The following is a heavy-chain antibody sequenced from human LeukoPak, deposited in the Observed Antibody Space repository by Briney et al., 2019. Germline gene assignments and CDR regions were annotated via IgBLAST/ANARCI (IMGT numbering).Heavy chain of an antibody. CDR3: AREPIAVAGRVGFDY. CDR1: GGSISSYY. Sequence: PSETLSLTCTVSGGSISSYYWSWIRQPPGKGLEWIGYIYHSGSTYYNPSLKSRVTISVDRSKNQFSLKLSSVTAADTAVYYCAREPIAVAGRVGFDYWGQGTLVTVSS. V-gene: IGHV4-59*12. CDR2: IYHSGST. J-gene: IGHJ4*02. D-gene: IGHD6-19*01.